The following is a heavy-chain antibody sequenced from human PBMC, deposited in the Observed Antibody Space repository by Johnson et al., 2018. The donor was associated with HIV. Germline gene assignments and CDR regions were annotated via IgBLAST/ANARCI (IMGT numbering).Heavy chain of an antibody. V-gene: IGHV3-23*04. J-gene: IGHJ3*02. CDR1: GFSFIDYA. Sequence: LQPVESGGGLVRPGGSLRLSCVASGFSFIDYAMIWVRQAPGQGLEWVPFIRGGEDDTYYADSVKGRFTISRDNSKTTLYLQMNSLRDEDTAVYYCANSLLLDAFNIWGQGTMVTVSS. CDR3: ANSLLLDAFNI. CDR2: IRGGEDDT.